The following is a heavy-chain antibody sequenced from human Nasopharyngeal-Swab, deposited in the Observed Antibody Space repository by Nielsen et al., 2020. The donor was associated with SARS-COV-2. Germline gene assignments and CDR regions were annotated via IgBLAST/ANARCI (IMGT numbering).Heavy chain of an antibody. J-gene: IGHJ6*02. CDR2: ISWNSGSI. CDR1: GFTFDDYA. V-gene: IGHV3-9*01. Sequence: SLKISCAASGFTFDDYAMHWVRQAPGKGLEWVSGISWNSGSIGYAESVKGRFTISRDNAKNSLYLQMNSLRAEDTALYYCAKDSTRLFCSGGSCYSWGYYYYGMDVWGQGTTVTVSS. D-gene: IGHD2-15*01. CDR3: AKDSTRLFCSGGSCYSWGYYYYGMDV.